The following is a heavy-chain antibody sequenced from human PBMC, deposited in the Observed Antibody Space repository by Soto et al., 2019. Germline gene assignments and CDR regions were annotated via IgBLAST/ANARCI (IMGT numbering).Heavy chain of an antibody. Sequence: GGSLRLSCAASGFTFSSYAMSWVRQAPGKGLEWVSAISGSGGSTYYADSVKGRFTISRDNSKNTLYLQMNSLRAADTAVYYWARGGRSYYNSARWFDPWGQGTLVTVSS. V-gene: IGHV3-23*01. CDR1: GFTFSSYA. J-gene: IGHJ5*02. D-gene: IGHD3-10*01. CDR3: ARGGRSYYNSARWFDP. CDR2: ISGSGGST.